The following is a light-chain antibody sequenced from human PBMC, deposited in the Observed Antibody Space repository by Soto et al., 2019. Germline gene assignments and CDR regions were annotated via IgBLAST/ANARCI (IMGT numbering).Light chain of an antibody. CDR2: EVS. CDR3: SSYTSSSTVV. CDR1: SSDVGGYNS. V-gene: IGLV2-14*01. J-gene: IGLJ2*01. Sequence: QSALTQPRSVSGSPGQSVTISCTGTSSDVGGYNSVSWYQQHPGKAPKLMIYEVSNRPSGVSNRFSGSKSGNTASLTISGLQAEDEADYYCSSYTSSSTVVFGGGTKLTVL.